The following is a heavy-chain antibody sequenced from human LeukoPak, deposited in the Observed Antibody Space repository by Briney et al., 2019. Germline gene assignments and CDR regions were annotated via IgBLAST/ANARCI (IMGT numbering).Heavy chain of an antibody. CDR3: ARHSYRNYLGWFDP. Sequence: PSETLSLTCTVSGGSINSDNYYWGWIRQPPGKGLEWIGSIYYSGSTYYNPSLKIRVTMSVDTSNNQFSLMLNSVTAADTAVYYCARHSYRNYLGWFDPWGQGTLVTASS. V-gene: IGHV4-39*01. CDR1: GGSINSDNYY. D-gene: IGHD4-11*01. J-gene: IGHJ5*02. CDR2: IYYSGST.